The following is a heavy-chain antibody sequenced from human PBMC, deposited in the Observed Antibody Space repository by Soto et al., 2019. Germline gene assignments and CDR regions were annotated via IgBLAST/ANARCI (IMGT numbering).Heavy chain of an antibody. CDR2: ITSSSSTV. CDR3: AKGGRQWLVTSDFNY. CDR1: GFSFSTYS. Sequence: GGSLRLSCGASGFSFSTYSMNWVRQAPGKGLEWVSYITSSSSTVYYADSVKGRFTISRDNSKNTVSLEMTSLRAEDTAVYYCAKGGRQWLVTSDFNYWGQGALVTVSS. V-gene: IGHV3-48*01. D-gene: IGHD6-19*01. J-gene: IGHJ4*02.